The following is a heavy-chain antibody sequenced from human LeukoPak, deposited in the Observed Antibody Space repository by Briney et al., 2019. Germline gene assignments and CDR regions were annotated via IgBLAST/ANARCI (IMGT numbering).Heavy chain of an antibody. CDR3: AKDLTYYSGSGSPRMDV. Sequence: GGSLRLSCAASGFTFSSYEMSWVRQAPGKGLEWVSSLSGSGDTTYYADSVKGRFTISRDNSKNTLYVQMNSLRAEDTARYYCAKDLTYYSGSGSPRMDVWGKGTTVTVSS. V-gene: IGHV3-23*01. CDR1: GFTFSSYE. J-gene: IGHJ6*04. CDR2: LSGSGDTT. D-gene: IGHD3-10*01.